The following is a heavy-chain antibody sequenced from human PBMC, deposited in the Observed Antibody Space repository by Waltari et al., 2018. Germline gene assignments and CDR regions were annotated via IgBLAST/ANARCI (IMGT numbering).Heavy chain of an antibody. CDR2: ISPSGSGT. J-gene: IGHJ4*02. Sequence: EVQLVESGGGLVQPGGSLRLSCAASGFTFSSTIMTWARQGPGKGLEWVSLISPSGSGTYYADSVKGRFTISRDNSKNTLFLQMNNLRAEDMAVYLCASRSLGGNYFRGFDYWGQGTLVTVSS. D-gene: IGHD1-26*01. V-gene: IGHV3-23*04. CDR1: GFTFSSTI. CDR3: ASRSLGGNYFRGFDY.